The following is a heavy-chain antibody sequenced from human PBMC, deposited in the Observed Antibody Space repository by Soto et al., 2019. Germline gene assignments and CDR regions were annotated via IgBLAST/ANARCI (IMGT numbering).Heavy chain of an antibody. J-gene: IGHJ4*02. V-gene: IGHV3-48*02. Sequence: GGSLRLSCAASGFTFSSYSMNWVRQAPGKGLEWVSYISSSSSTIYYADSVKGRFTISRDNAKNSLYLQMNSLRDEDTAVYYCARELLPDSYYDFWSGYYAFDYWGQGTLVTVSS. CDR2: ISSSSSTI. CDR3: ARELLPDSYYDFWSGYYAFDY. CDR1: GFTFSSYS. D-gene: IGHD3-3*01.